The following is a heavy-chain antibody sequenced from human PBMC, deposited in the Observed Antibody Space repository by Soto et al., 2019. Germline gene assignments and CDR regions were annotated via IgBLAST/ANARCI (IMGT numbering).Heavy chain of an antibody. V-gene: IGHV1-69*13. J-gene: IGHJ4*02. CDR1: GGTFSSYA. CDR2: IIPIFGTA. Sequence: GASVKVSCKVSGGTFSSYAISWVRQAPGQGLEWMGGIIPIFGTANYAQKFQGRVTITADESTSTAYMELNSLRSEDTAVYYCACSGYDLIHGLGNWGQGTLVTVSS. CDR3: ACSGYDLIHGLGN. D-gene: IGHD5-12*01.